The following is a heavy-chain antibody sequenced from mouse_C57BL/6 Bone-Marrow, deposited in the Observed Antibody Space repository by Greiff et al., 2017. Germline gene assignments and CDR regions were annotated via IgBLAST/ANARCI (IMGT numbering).Heavy chain of an antibody. J-gene: IGHJ1*03. D-gene: IGHD2-5*01. CDR3: ARPYYSNYWYFDV. V-gene: IGHV1-55*01. CDR2: IYPGSGST. Sequence: QVQLQQPGAELVKPGASVKMSCKASGYTFTSYWITWVKQRPGQGLEWIGEIYPGSGSTNYTEKFKSKATLTVDTSSSTAYMQLSSLTSEYSAVYYGARPYYSNYWYFDVWGTGTTVTVSS. CDR1: GYTFTSYW.